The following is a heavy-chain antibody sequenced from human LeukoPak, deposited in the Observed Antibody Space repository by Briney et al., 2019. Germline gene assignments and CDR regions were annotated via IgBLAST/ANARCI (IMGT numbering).Heavy chain of an antibody. CDR3: ARSYNGDSDPFSYYYYYMDV. CDR2: INPNSGGT. V-gene: IGHV1-2*02. Sequence: ASVKVSCKASGYTFTGYYMHWVRQAPGQGLEWMGWINPNSGGTNYAQKFQGRVTMTRDTSISTAYMELSRLRSDDTAVYYCARSYNGDSDPFSYYYYYMDVWGKGTTVTISS. J-gene: IGHJ6*03. D-gene: IGHD4-17*01. CDR1: GYTFTGYY.